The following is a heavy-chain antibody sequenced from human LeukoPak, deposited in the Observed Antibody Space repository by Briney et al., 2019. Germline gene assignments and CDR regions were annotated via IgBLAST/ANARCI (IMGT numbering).Heavy chain of an antibody. Sequence: ASVKVSCKASGGTFGSYAISWVRQAPGQGLEWMGGIIPIFGTANYAQKFQGRVTITADESTSTAYMELSSLRSEDTAVYYCARWYYYDSSGYSRAFDYWGQGTLVTVSS. CDR3: ARWYYYDSSGYSRAFDY. D-gene: IGHD3-22*01. CDR2: IIPIFGTA. CDR1: GGTFGSYA. J-gene: IGHJ4*02. V-gene: IGHV1-69*01.